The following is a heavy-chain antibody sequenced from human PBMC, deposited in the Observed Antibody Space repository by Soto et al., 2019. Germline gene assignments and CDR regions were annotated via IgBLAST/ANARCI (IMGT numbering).Heavy chain of an antibody. V-gene: IGHV3-23*01. Sequence: EVQLLESGGGLVQPGGSLRLSCAASGFPFSSYAMKWVRQAPGKGLEWVSAITGSGGSTYYAYSVKGRFTISRDNSKNTLYLQMNSLRAEDTAVYYCAKASWQLDDYWGQGTLVTVSS. J-gene: IGHJ4*02. CDR3: AKASWQLDDY. CDR2: ITGSGGST. CDR1: GFPFSSYA. D-gene: IGHD6-13*01.